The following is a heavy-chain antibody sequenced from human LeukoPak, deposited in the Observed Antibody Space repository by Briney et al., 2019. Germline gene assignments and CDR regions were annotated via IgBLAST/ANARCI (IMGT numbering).Heavy chain of an antibody. CDR3: ARSSYSSSSSV. V-gene: IGHV3-7*03. J-gene: IGHJ3*01. CDR1: GFTFSSYA. CDR2: INSDGSEG. Sequence: GGSLRLSCAASGFTFSSYAMSWSRQAPGKGLEWVASINSDGSEGYYADVVKGRFTISRDNAENSLYLQINSLRAEDTAVYYCARSSYSSSSSVWGQGTMVTVSS. D-gene: IGHD6-6*01.